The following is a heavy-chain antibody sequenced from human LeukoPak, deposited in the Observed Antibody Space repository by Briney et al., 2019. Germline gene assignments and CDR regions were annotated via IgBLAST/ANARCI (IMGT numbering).Heavy chain of an antibody. J-gene: IGHJ4*02. CDR1: GFTFSSYS. CDR3: ARDPPEGYFDY. Sequence: PGGSLRLSCAASGFTFSSYSMNWVRQAPGKGLEWVSYISSSSSTIYYADSVKGRFTISRDNAKNSLYLQMNSLRAEDTAVYYCARDPPEGYFDYWGQGTLVTVPS. D-gene: IGHD1-14*01. CDR2: ISSSSSTI. V-gene: IGHV3-48*01.